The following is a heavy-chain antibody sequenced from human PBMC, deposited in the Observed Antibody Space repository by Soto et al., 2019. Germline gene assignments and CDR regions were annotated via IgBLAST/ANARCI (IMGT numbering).Heavy chain of an antibody. CDR1: GFTFDGYA. Sequence: HLGGSLRLSCAASGFTFDGYALHWVRQVPGKGLEWVSGISWNSVAIHYADSVKGRFTISRDNAKNSLYLQMNNLRGEDTALYYCAKATRLTDTGSDWGQGTLVTVYS. J-gene: IGHJ4*02. V-gene: IGHV3-9*01. D-gene: IGHD2-8*02. CDR2: ISWNSVAI. CDR3: AKATRLTDTGSD.